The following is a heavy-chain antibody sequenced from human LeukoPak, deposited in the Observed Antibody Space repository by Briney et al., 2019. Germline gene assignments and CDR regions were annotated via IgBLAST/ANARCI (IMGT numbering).Heavy chain of an antibody. CDR1: GFAFDEHG. CDR2: INWSGGST. V-gene: IGHV3-20*04. J-gene: IGHJ4*02. Sequence: RAGGSLRLSCTASGFAFDEHGMSWVRQVPGKGLEWVSGINWSGGSTGYADPLRGRFTISRDNAKNSLYLQMDSLRAEDTALYYCGRAPITSPFYFDYWGQGTLVTVSS. D-gene: IGHD2-2*01. CDR3: GRAPITSPFYFDY.